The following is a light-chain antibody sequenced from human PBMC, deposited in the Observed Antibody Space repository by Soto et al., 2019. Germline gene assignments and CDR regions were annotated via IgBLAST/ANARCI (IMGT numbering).Light chain of an antibody. CDR2: LAS. J-gene: IGKJ2*01. CDR3: QQSYSTPYT. Sequence: DIQMTQSPSSLSASIGARVTISCRASQNVATYLNWYQQKPGKAPKLLIYLASTLQSGVPSRFSGSGSGTDFTLTISSLQPEDVAAYFWQQSYSTPYTFGRGTKLEIK. V-gene: IGKV1-39*01. CDR1: QNVATY.